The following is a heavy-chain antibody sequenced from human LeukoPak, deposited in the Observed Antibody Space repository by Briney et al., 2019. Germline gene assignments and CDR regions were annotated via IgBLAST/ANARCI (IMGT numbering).Heavy chain of an antibody. D-gene: IGHD4-17*01. V-gene: IGHV4-34*01. CDR1: GGSFSGYY. J-gene: IGHJ4*02. CDR3: ARGLYGDWGGGDY. CDR2: INHSGST. Sequence: SETLSLTCAVYGGSFSGYYWSWIRQPPGKGLEWIGEINHSGSTNYNPSLKSRVTISVDTSKNQFSLKLSSVTAADTAVYYCARGLYGDWGGGDYWGQGTLVTVSS.